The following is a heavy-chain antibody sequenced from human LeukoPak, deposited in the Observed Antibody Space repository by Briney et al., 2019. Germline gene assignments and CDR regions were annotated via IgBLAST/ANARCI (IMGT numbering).Heavy chain of an antibody. Sequence: SVKVSRKASGGTFSSYAISWVRQAPGQGLEWMGRIIPILGTANYAQKFQGRVTITTDESTSTAYMELSSLRSEDTAVYYCARRGYYGSGKIDWGQGTLVTVSS. CDR2: IIPILGTA. V-gene: IGHV1-69*11. J-gene: IGHJ4*02. CDR1: GGTFSSYA. CDR3: ARRGYYGSGKID. D-gene: IGHD3-10*01.